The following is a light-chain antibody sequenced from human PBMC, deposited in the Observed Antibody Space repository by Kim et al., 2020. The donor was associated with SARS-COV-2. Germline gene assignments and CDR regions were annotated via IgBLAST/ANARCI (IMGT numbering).Light chain of an antibody. CDR2: GAS. J-gene: IGKJ2*01. V-gene: IGKV3-15*01. CDR3: QQYNNWPPMYT. CDR1: QSIRSN. Sequence: PGERAPLSCRASQSIRSNLAWYQQKPGQSPRLLIYGASTRATGIPARFSGSGSATEFTLTISSLQSEDFAVYYCQQYNNWPPMYTFGQGTKLEI.